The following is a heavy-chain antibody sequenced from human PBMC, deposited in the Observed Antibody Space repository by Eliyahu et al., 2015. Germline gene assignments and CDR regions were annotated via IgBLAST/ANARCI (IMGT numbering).Heavy chain of an antibody. J-gene: IGHJ4*02. CDR2: INAGNGNT. Sequence: QVQLVQSGAEVKKPXASVKVSCKASGYTFTSXXMHWVRQAPGQXLEWMGWINAGNGNTKYSQKFQGRVTITRDTSASTAYMELSSLRSEDTAVYYCATSKWVGTVTTWSWGQGTLVTVSS. CDR3: ATSKWVGTVTTWS. CDR1: GYTFTSXX. D-gene: IGHD4-17*01. V-gene: IGHV1-3*01.